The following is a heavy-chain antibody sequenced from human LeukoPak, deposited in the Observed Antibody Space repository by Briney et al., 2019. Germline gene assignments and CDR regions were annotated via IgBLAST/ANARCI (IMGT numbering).Heavy chain of an antibody. Sequence: KPSETLSLTCAVYGGSFSGYYWSWIRQPPGKGLEWIGEINHSGSTNYNPSLKSRVTISVDTSKNQFSLKLSSVTAADTAVYYCAREEHYYGSGSYYKNTYYFDYWGQGTLVTVSS. D-gene: IGHD3-10*01. J-gene: IGHJ4*02. CDR1: GGSFSGYY. V-gene: IGHV4-34*01. CDR2: INHSGST. CDR3: AREEHYYGSGSYYKNTYYFDY.